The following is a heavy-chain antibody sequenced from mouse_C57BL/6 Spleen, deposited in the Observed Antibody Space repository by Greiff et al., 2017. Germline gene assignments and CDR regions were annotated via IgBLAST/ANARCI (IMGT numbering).Heavy chain of an antibody. J-gene: IGHJ4*01. CDR2: IDPSDSYT. Sequence: QVQLQQPGAELVMPGASVKLSCKASGYTFTSYWMHWVKQRPGQGLEWIGEIDPSDSYTNYNQTFKGKSTLAVDKSSSTAYMQLSSLPSEDSAVYCGARGGRSYGDAMDYWGQGTSVTVSS. CDR3: ARGGRSYGDAMDY. V-gene: IGHV1-69*01. D-gene: IGHD1-1*01. CDR1: GYTFTSYW.